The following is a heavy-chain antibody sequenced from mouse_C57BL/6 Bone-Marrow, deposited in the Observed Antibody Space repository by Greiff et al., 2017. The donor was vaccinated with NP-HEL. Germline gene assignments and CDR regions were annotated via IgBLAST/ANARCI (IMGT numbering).Heavy chain of an antibody. Sequence: EVKLVESGPGLAKPSQTLSLTCSVTGYSITSDYWNWIRKFPGNKLEYMGYISYSGSTYYNPSLNSRISITRDTSKNQYYLQLNSVTTGDTAAYYCARSPLWLRRNYYAMDYWGQGTSVTVSS. CDR1: GYSITSDY. J-gene: IGHJ4*01. D-gene: IGHD2-2*01. CDR3: ARSPLWLRRNYYAMDY. V-gene: IGHV3-8*01. CDR2: ISYSGST.